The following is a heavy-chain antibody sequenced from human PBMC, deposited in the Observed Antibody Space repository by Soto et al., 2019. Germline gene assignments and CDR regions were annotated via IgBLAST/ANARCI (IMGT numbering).Heavy chain of an antibody. D-gene: IGHD1-7*01. J-gene: IGHJ3*02. CDR2: IYCSGST. CDR1: GGSIRSYY. Sequence: QVQLQESGPGLVKPSETLSLTCTVSGGSIRSYYWSWIRQPPGKGLEWIGYIYCSGSTNYNPSLKSRVTISVDTSKNQFSLKLSSVTAADTAVYYCARNYGHAFDIWGQGTMVTVSS. V-gene: IGHV4-59*01. CDR3: ARNYGHAFDI.